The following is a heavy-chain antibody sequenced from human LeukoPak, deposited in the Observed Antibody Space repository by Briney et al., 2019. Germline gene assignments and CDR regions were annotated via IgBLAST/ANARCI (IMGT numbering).Heavy chain of an antibody. CDR2: INVYNGNT. CDR1: GYTFTRNG. D-gene: IGHD6-19*01. CDR3: AREGWGTYSSGPYYFDY. V-gene: IGHV1-18*04. J-gene: IGHJ4*02. Sequence: GASVKVSCKASGYTFTRNGISWVRQAPGQGLEWMGWINVYNGNTKYAQKLQGRVTMTTDTSTTTAYMELRSLRSDDTAVYYCAREGWGTYSSGPYYFDYWGQGTLITVSS.